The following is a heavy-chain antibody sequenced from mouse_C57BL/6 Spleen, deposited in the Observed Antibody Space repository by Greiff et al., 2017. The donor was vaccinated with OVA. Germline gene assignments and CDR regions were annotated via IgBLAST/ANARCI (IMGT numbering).Heavy chain of an antibody. CDR1: GYTFTSYW. J-gene: IGHJ4*01. CDR2: IDPNSGGT. D-gene: IGHD2-1*01. Sequence: QVQLQQPGAELVKPGASVKLSCKASGYTFTSYWMHWVKQRPGRGLEWMGRIDPNSGGTKYNEKFKSKATRTVDKPSSTAYMQLSSRTSEDSAVYDCAREGDLLWAMDYWGQGTSVTVSS. CDR3: AREGDLLWAMDY. V-gene: IGHV1-72*01.